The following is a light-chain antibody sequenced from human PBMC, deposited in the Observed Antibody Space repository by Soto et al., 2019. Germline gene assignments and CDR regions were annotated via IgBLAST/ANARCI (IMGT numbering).Light chain of an antibody. CDR1: SSNIGGNS. CDR2: DDK. Sequence: QSVLTQPPSVSAAPGQKVTISCSGSSSNIGGNSVSWYQPLPGTAPKLLIYDDKKRPSGIPDRFSGSKSGTSATLGITGFQTGDEADYYCGSWDSSLSAYVFGTGTKVTVL. CDR3: GSWDSSLSAYV. J-gene: IGLJ1*01. V-gene: IGLV1-51*01.